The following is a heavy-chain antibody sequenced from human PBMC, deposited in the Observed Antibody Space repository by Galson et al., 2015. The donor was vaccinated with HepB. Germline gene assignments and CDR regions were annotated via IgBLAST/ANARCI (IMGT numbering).Heavy chain of an antibody. J-gene: IGHJ4*02. V-gene: IGHV3-23*01. Sequence: SLRLSCAASGFTFSSYAMSWVRRAPGKGLQWLSIISSSGDLRRYADSVKGRFTISRDNSKSALYPQMNSLTADDTAVYYCAKDGVADSGWYSDYWGQGTLVTVSS. D-gene: IGHD6-19*01. CDR2: ISSSGDLR. CDR1: GFTFSSYA. CDR3: AKDGVADSGWYSDY.